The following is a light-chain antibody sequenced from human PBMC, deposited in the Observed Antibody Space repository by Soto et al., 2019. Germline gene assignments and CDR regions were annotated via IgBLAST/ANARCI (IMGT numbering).Light chain of an antibody. CDR1: QRMTSW. V-gene: IGKV1-5*01. Sequence: DVQLTQSPAALSASVGDRVTITCRASQRMTSWLAWYQQKPGKAPKVLIYDASSLESGVPSRFSGSGSGTEFTLTISSLQPDDFATYYCQQYNSYSVPFGQGTK. CDR3: QQYNSYSVP. CDR2: DAS. J-gene: IGKJ1*01.